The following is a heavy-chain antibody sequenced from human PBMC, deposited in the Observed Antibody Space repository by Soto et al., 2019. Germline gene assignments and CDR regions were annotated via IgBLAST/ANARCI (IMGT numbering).Heavy chain of an antibody. V-gene: IGHV3-23*01. CDR3: AKDLRPLCSNYFDY. J-gene: IGHJ4*02. CDR2: ISGSGGIT. Sequence: GCSLRLSCAASGFTFSSYAMSWVRQAPGKGPEWVSAISGSGGITYYADSVKGRFTISRDNSKNTLYLQMNSLRAEDTAVYYCAKDLRPLCSNYFDYWGQGTLVTASS. D-gene: IGHD2-21*01. CDR1: GFTFSSYA.